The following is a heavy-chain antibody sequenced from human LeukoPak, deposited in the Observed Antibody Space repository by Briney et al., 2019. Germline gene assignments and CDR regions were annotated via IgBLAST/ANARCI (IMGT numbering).Heavy chain of an antibody. CDR1: GGAFSSYA. D-gene: IGHD6-19*01. Sequence: SVKVSCKASGGAFSSYAISWVRQAPGQGLEWMGGIIPIFGTANYAQKFQGRVTITADESTSTAYMELSSLRSEDTAVYYCARDGEQWLAYGSGSYYYGMDVWGQGTTVTVSS. CDR2: IIPIFGTA. V-gene: IGHV1-69*13. J-gene: IGHJ6*02. CDR3: ARDGEQWLAYGSGSYYYGMDV.